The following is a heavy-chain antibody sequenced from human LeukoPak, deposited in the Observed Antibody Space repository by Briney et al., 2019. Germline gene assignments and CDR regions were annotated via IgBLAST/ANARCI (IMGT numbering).Heavy chain of an antibody. D-gene: IGHD2-2*01. J-gene: IGHJ4*02. CDR3: ARDASRDQYQLLPHYFDY. V-gene: IGHV1-46*01. CDR1: GYTFTSYY. Sequence: ASVKVSCKASGYTFTSYYMHWVRQAPGQGLEWMGIINPSGGSTSYAQKFQSRVTMTRDMSTSTVYMELSSLRSEDTAVYYCARDASRDQYQLLPHYFDYWGQGTLVTVSS. CDR2: INPSGGST.